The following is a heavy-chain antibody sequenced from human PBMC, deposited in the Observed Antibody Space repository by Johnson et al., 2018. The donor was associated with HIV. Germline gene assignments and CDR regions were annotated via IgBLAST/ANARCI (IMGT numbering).Heavy chain of an antibody. CDR2: INWNGGST. V-gene: IGHV3-20*04. J-gene: IGHJ3*02. CDR3: ARDPVFCAGGTCYSNVFDI. CDR1: GFTFSHYG. Sequence: VQLVESGGGVVQPGRSLRLSCAASGFTFSHYGMSWVRQAPGKGLEWVSGINWNGGSTTYADSVRGRFTVSRDNAKSSLYLQMNSLRAEDTALYFCARDPVFCAGGTCYSNVFDIWGQGTMVTVSS. D-gene: IGHD2-15*01.